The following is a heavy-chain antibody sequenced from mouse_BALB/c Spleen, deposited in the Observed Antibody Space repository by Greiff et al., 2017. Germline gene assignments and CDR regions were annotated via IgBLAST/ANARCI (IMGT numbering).Heavy chain of an antibody. CDR2: ISDGGSYT. CDR3: ARDSDDGYGY. J-gene: IGHJ2*01. Sequence: EVKLVESGGGLVKPGGSLKLSCAASGFTFSDYYMYWVRQTPEKRLEWVATISDGGSYTYYPDSVKGRFTISRDNAKNNLYLQMSSLKSEDTAMYYCARDSDDGYGYWGQGTTLTVSS. D-gene: IGHD2-3*01. CDR1: GFTFSDYY. V-gene: IGHV5-4*02.